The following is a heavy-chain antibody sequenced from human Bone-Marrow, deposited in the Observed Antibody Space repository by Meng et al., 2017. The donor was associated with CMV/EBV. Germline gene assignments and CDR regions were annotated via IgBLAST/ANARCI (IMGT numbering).Heavy chain of an antibody. CDR3: AKDRAIVVVPAAKGELFDY. Sequence: ASVKVSCKASGYTFTGYYMHWVRQAPGQGLEWMGWINPNSGGTNYAQKFQGRVTMTRDTSISTAYMELSRLRSDDTAVYYCAKDRAIVVVPAAKGELFDYWGQGTLVTVSS. D-gene: IGHD2-2*01. CDR1: GYTFTGYY. CDR2: INPNSGGT. V-gene: IGHV1-2*02. J-gene: IGHJ4*02.